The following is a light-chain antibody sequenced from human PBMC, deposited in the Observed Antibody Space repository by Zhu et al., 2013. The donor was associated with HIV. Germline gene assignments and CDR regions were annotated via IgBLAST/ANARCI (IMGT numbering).Light chain of an antibody. J-gene: IGKJ4*01. Sequence: EIVLTQSPGTLSLSPGERATLSCRASQRVSSKNLAWYQQKVGQAPRLLIYGATSRATGIPDRFSGSGSGTDFTFTISRLEPEDFAVYYCQQYGSSPVTFGGGTKVEIK. CDR2: GAT. V-gene: IGKV3-20*01. CDR3: QQYGSSPVT. CDR1: QRVSSKN.